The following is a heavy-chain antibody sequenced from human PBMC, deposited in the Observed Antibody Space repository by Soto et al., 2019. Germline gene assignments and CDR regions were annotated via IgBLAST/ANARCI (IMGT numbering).Heavy chain of an antibody. D-gene: IGHD5-18*01. CDR2: ISYDGSNK. J-gene: IGHJ4*02. CDR3: ARDRTAMVFSYFDY. V-gene: IGHV3-30-3*01. CDR1: GFTFSSYA. Sequence: PGGSLRLSCAASGFTFSSYAMHWVRQAPGKGLEWVAVISYDGSNKYYADSVKGRFTISRDNSKNTLCLQMNSLRAEDTAVYYCARDRTAMVFSYFDYWGQGTLVTVSS.